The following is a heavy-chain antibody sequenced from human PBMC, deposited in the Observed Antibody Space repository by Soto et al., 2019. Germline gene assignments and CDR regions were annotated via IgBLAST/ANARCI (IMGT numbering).Heavy chain of an antibody. CDR1: GDSVSSNSAA. CDR2: TYYRSKWYN. D-gene: IGHD2-2*01. CDR3: ARDRRIVVVPAATLGDYYGMDV. J-gene: IGHJ6*02. Sequence: SQTLSLTCAISGDSVSSNSAAWNWIRQSPSRGLEWLGRTYYRSKWYNDYAVSVKSRITINPDTSKNQFSLQLNSVTPEDTAVYYCARDRRIVVVPAATLGDYYGMDVWGQGTTVPVSS. V-gene: IGHV6-1*01.